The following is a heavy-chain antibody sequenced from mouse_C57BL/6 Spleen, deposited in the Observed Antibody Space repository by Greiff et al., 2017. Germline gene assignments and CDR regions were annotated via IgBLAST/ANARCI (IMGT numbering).Heavy chain of an antibody. V-gene: IGHV1-26*01. Sequence: VQLQQSGPELVKPGASVKISCKASGYTFTDYYMNWVKQSHGKSLEWIGDINPNNGGTSYNQKFKSKATLTVDKSSSTAYMELRSLTSEDSAVYYCARKDYDYDAYAMDYWGQGTSVTVSS. CDR1: GYTFTDYY. D-gene: IGHD2-4*01. J-gene: IGHJ4*01. CDR3: ARKDYDYDAYAMDY. CDR2: INPNNGGT.